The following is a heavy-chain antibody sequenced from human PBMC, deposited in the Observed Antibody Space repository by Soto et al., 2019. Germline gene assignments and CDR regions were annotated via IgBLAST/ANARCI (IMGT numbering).Heavy chain of an antibody. CDR2: TSYDGNTK. CDR3: ARVVTRTTLVPFDY. V-gene: IGHV3-30*04. J-gene: IGHJ4*02. CDR1: GFTFSNYA. Sequence: QVHLVESWGGVVQPGSSLRLSCAASGFTFSNYAMHWVRQAPGKGLEWVAMTSYDGNTKSYADSVKGRFTVSRDNSKNTLYLQMNSLRPEDTAVYYCARVVTRTTLVPFDYWGQGTLVTVSS. D-gene: IGHD4-17*01.